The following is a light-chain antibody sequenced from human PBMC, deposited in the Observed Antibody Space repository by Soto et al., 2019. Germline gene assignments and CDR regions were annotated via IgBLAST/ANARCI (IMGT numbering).Light chain of an antibody. V-gene: IGKV3-20*01. CDR1: QSVSSSY. CDR3: QQYGTSSPTT. J-gene: IGKJ5*01. CDR2: GAS. Sequence: EIVLTQSPGTLSLSPGERATLSCRASQSVSSSYLAWYQQKPGQAPRLLIFGASNRATGIPDRFSGSWSGTDFTLTISRLEPEDFAVYYCQQYGTSSPTTFGQGTRLEIK.